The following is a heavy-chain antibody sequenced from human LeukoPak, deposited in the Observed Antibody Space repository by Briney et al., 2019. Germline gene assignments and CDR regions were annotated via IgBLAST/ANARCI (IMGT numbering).Heavy chain of an antibody. CDR1: GFTFSTYW. CDR3: ARDQPGALDY. Sequence: GGSLRLSCAASGFTFSTYWMAWVRQAPGKGPEWVANIKQDATEKYYVESVKGRFTISRDNAKNSLYLQMNSLRAEDTAVYFCARDQPGALDYWGQGTLVTVSS. V-gene: IGHV3-7*01. D-gene: IGHD1-26*01. J-gene: IGHJ4*02. CDR2: IKQDATEK.